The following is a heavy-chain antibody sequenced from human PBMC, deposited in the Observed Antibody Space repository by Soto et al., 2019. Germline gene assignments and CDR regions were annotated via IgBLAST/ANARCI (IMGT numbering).Heavy chain of an antibody. V-gene: IGHV1-2*04. Sequence: ASVKVSCKASGYTFTGYYMHWVRQAPGQGLEWMGWINPNSGGTNYAQKFQGWVTMTRDTSISTAYMELSRLRFDDTAVYYCARVPYNSSWYDYWGQGTLVTVSS. CDR3: ARVPYNSSWYDY. CDR1: GYTFTGYY. CDR2: INPNSGGT. D-gene: IGHD6-13*01. J-gene: IGHJ4*02.